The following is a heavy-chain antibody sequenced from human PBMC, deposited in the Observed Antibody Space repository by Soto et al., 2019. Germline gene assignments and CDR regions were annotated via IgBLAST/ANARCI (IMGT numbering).Heavy chain of an antibody. Sequence: XSGKVSCKASGGTFSSYAISWLRQAPGQGLEWMGGIIPIFGTANYAQKFQGRVTITADESTSTAYMELSSLRSEDTAVYYCASGIVGDTYYYYGMDVWGQGTTVTVSS. D-gene: IGHD1-26*01. CDR2: IIPIFGTA. J-gene: IGHJ6*02. CDR1: GGTFSSYA. V-gene: IGHV1-69*13. CDR3: ASGIVGDTYYYYGMDV.